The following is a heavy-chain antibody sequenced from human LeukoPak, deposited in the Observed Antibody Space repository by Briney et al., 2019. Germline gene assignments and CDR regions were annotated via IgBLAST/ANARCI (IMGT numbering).Heavy chain of an antibody. CDR3: AKDNLLIPITMLVDWWFDP. CDR2: IQYDGSNE. Sequence: GGSRRLSCAASGLTFSSYGMHWVRKAPGKGLEWVAYIQYDGSNEQYAHSVKGRFRISRDSSQNILYLQMNSLRAEDTAVYYCAKDNLLIPITMLVDWWFDPWGQGTLVTVSS. D-gene: IGHD3-22*01. V-gene: IGHV3-30*02. J-gene: IGHJ5*02. CDR1: GLTFSSYG.